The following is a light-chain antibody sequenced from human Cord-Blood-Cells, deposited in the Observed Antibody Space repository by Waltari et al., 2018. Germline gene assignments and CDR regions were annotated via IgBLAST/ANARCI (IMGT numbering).Light chain of an antibody. CDR2: EGS. Sequence: QSALTQPASVSGSPGQSITISCTGTSSDVGSYNLVSWYQQHPGKAPKLMIYEGSKRPSGVSNRFSGPKSGNTASLTISGLQAEDEADYYCCSYAGRVFGGGTKLTVL. CDR1: SSDVGSYNL. J-gene: IGLJ3*02. CDR3: CSYAGRV. V-gene: IGLV2-23*01.